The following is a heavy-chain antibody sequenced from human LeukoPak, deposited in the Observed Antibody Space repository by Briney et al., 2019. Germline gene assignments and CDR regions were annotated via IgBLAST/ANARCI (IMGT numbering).Heavy chain of an antibody. V-gene: IGHV3-30*03. J-gene: IGHJ6*03. CDR3: ARYDYYYYMDV. CDR1: GFTFSSYG. Sequence: PGGSLRLSCAASGFTFSSYGMHWVRQAPGKGLEWVAVISYDGSNKYYADSVKGRFTISRDNSKNTLYLQMNSLRAEDTAVYYCARYDYYYYMDVWGKGTTVTVSS. CDR2: ISYDGSNK. D-gene: IGHD3-3*01.